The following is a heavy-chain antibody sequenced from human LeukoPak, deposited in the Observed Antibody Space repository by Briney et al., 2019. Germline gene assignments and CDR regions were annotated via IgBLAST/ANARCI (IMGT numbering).Heavy chain of an antibody. CDR1: GFDLSTYT. D-gene: IGHD3-22*01. CDR3: AKEDYYDSSGYYFRRWFDP. Sequence: GGSLRLSCVASGFDLSTYTMNWVRQAPGQGLEWVSSITGNSHYVYYADSVKGRFNISRDNAQNSLFLQMNSLRAEDTAVYYCAKEDYYDSSGYYFRRWFDPWGQGTLVTVSS. CDR2: ITGNSHYV. V-gene: IGHV3-21*01. J-gene: IGHJ5*02.